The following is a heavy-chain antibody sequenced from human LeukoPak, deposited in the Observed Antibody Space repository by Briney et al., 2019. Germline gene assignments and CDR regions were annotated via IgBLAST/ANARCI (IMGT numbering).Heavy chain of an antibody. CDR2: ISYDGSNK. CDR3: ARDCVEAAELGFDY. Sequence: GGSLRLSCSASGFTFSSYAMHWVRQAPGKGLEWVAVISYDGSNKYYADSVKGRFTISRDNSKNTLYLQMNRMRTEDTAAYYCARDCVEAAELGFDYGGQGTLVTVSS. CDR1: GFTFSSYA. V-gene: IGHV3-30-3*01. J-gene: IGHJ4*02. D-gene: IGHD6-13*01.